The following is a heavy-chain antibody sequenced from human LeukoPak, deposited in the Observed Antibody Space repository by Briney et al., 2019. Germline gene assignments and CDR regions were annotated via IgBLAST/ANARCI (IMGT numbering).Heavy chain of an antibody. V-gene: IGHV1-2*02. CDR2: INPNSGGT. D-gene: IGHD6-19*01. Sequence: GASVKVSCKASGYTFTVYYMHWVRQAPGQGLEWMGWINPNSGGTSYAQKFQGRVTMTRDTSISTAYMEVSRLRSDDTAVYYCARDSAGYTSGWTYFNYWGQGTLVTVSS. J-gene: IGHJ4*02. CDR3: ARDSAGYTSGWTYFNY. CDR1: GYTFTVYY.